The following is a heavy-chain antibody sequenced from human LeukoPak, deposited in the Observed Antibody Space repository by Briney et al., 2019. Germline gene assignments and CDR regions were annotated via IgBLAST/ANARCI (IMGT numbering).Heavy chain of an antibody. V-gene: IGHV3-66*02. D-gene: IGHD3-22*01. J-gene: IGHJ4*02. Sequence: PGGSLRLSCAASGFTVSSNYMSWVRQAPGKGLEWVSVIYSGGSTYYADSVKGRFTISRDNSKNTLYLQMNSLRAEDTAVYYCAKGSVLFYYDSSGYYPFYFDYWGQGTLVTVSS. CDR3: AKGSVLFYYDSSGYYPFYFDY. CDR2: IYSGGST. CDR1: GFTVSSNY.